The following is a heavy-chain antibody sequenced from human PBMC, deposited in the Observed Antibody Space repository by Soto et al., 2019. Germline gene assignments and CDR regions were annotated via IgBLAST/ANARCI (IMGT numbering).Heavy chain of an antibody. CDR2: ISTYNGNT. CDR1: GYTFTSYG. V-gene: IGHV1-18*01. Sequence: GASVKVSCKASGYTFTSYGISWVRQAPGQGLEWMGWISTYNGNTNYAQKLQGRVTMTTDTSTSTAYMELRSLRSDDTAVYYCAGGNGGYSRTTPNPRAYDMDVWGQGTTVTVSS. D-gene: IGHD6-13*01. CDR3: AGGNGGYSRTTPNPRAYDMDV. J-gene: IGHJ6*02.